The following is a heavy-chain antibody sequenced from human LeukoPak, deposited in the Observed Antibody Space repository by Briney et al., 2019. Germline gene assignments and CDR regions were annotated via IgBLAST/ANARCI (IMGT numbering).Heavy chain of an antibody. CDR1: GYTFTSYG. Sequence: ASVKVSCKASGYTFTSYGITWVRQAPGQGLEWMGWISPYNGNTNYAQKLQGRVTMTTDTSTSTAYMELRSLRSDDTAVYYCARVWELGFDGFDIWGQGTMVTVSS. CDR2: ISPYNGNT. CDR3: ARVWELGFDGFDI. V-gene: IGHV1-18*01. D-gene: IGHD3-16*01. J-gene: IGHJ3*02.